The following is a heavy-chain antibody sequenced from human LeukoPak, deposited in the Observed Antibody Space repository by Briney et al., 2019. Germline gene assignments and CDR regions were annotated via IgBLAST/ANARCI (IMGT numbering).Heavy chain of an antibody. CDR1: GGSFSGYY. CDR3: ARGYRSSWYQVDY. J-gene: IGHJ4*02. D-gene: IGHD6-13*01. V-gene: IGHV4-34*01. Sequence: SETLSLTCAVYGGSFSGYYWSWIRQPPGKGLEWIGEIDHSGSTNYNPSLKSRVTISVDTSKNQFSLKLTSVTAADTAVYYCARGYRSSWYQVDYWGQGTLVTVSS. CDR2: IDHSGST.